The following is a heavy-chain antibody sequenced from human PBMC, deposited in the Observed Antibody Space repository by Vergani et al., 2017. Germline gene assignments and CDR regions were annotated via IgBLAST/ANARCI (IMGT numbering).Heavy chain of an antibody. Sequence: QVQLVQSGAEVKKPGASVKVSCKASGGTFSSYAISWVRQAPGQGLEWMGRIIPILGIANYAQKFQGRVTITADKSTSTADMELSSLRSEDTAVYYCAREASTTVVGYYYYYGMDVWGQGTTVTVSS. D-gene: IGHD4-23*01. V-gene: IGHV1-69*04. J-gene: IGHJ6*02. CDR3: AREASTTVVGYYYYYGMDV. CDR1: GGTFSSYA. CDR2: IIPILGIA.